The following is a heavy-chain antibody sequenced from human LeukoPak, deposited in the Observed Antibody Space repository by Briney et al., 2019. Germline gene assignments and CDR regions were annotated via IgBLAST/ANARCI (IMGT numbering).Heavy chain of an antibody. J-gene: IGHJ6*02. CDR2: INPNSGGT. CDR3: ANSVGNCGGDCYSYYYYGMDV. V-gene: IGHV1-2*02. CDR1: GYTFTGYY. D-gene: IGHD2-21*02. Sequence: GASVKVSCKASGYTFTGYYMHWVRQAPGQGLEWMGWINPNSGGTNYAQKFQGRVTMTRDTSISTAYMELSRLRSDDTAVYYCANSVGNCGGDCYSYYYYGMDVWGQGTTVTVSS.